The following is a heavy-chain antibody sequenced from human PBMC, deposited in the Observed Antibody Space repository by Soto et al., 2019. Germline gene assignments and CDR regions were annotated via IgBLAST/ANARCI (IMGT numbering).Heavy chain of an antibody. CDR3: ARDLAARPDNWFDP. CDR2: IIPIFGTA. Sequence: QVQLVQSGAEVKKPGASVKVSCKASGYTFTSYGISWVRQAPGQGLEWMGGIIPIFGTANYAQKFQGRVTITADESTSTAYMELSSLRSEDTAVYYCARDLAARPDNWFDPWGQGTLVTVSS. V-gene: IGHV1-69*13. CDR1: GYTFTSYG. D-gene: IGHD6-6*01. J-gene: IGHJ5*02.